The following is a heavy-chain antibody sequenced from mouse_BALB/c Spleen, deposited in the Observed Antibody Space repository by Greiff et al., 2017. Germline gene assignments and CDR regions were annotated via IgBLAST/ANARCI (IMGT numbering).Heavy chain of an antibody. CDR3: ARGYYGYGYFDY. CDR2: ISDGGSYT. D-gene: IGHD1-2*01. J-gene: IGHJ2*01. Sequence: DVKLVESGGGLVKPGGSLKLSCAASGFTFSDYYMYWVRQTPEKRLEWVATISDGGSYTYYPDSVKGRFTISRDNAKNNLYLQMSSLKSEDTAMYYCARGYYGYGYFDYWGQGTTLTVSS. CDR1: GFTFSDYY. V-gene: IGHV5-4*02.